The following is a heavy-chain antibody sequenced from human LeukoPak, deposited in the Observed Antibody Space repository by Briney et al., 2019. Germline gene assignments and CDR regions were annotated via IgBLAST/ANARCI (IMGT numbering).Heavy chain of an antibody. Sequence: SETLSLTCAVYGGSFSGYYWGWIRQPPGKGLEWIGEINHSGSTNYNPSLKSRVTISVDTSKNQFSLKLSSVTAADTAVYYCARGRRKRSTVTFFYNSDAFDIWGQGTMVTVSS. CDR3: ARGRRKRSTVTFFYNSDAFDI. J-gene: IGHJ3*02. V-gene: IGHV4-34*01. D-gene: IGHD4-17*01. CDR2: INHSGST. CDR1: GGSFSGYY.